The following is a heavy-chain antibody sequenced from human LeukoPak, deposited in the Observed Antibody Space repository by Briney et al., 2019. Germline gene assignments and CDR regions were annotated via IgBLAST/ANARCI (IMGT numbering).Heavy chain of an antibody. CDR1: GFTFSSYS. CDR2: ISSSSSYI. V-gene: IGHV3-21*01. J-gene: IGHJ4*02. CDR3: AKGGSYAYFDY. Sequence: GSLRLSCAASGFTFSSYSMNWVRQAPGKGLEWVSSISSSSSYIYYADSVKGRFTISRDNAKNSLYLQMNSLSAEDTAVYYCAKGGSYAYFDYWGKGTLVTVSS. D-gene: IGHD4-17*01.